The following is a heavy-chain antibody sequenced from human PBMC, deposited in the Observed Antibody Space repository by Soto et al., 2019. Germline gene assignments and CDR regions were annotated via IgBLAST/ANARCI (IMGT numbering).Heavy chain of an antibody. D-gene: IGHD2-15*01. CDR1: GNSFAHYG. Sequence: QVQLVQSGPEVKNPGASVTVSCKASGNSFAHYGISWVRQAPGQRLEWMGWISGYSGHANYAQKFQGRVTLTTDRSTNTTYMDLRSLRSDDTAVYFCAREEYCTDSSCSRLYYFHYGMDVWGPGTPVTVS. CDR3: AREEYCTDSSCSRLYYFHYGMDV. V-gene: IGHV1-18*04. J-gene: IGHJ6*02. CDR2: ISGYSGHA.